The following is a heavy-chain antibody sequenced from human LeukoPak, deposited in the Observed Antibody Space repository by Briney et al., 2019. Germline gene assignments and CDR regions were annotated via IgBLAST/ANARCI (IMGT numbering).Heavy chain of an antibody. J-gene: IGHJ4*02. CDR3: AKDIGRIVVVPAAFDY. V-gene: IGHV3-30*02. CDR2: IRYDGSNK. CDR1: GFTFSSYG. D-gene: IGHD2-2*01. Sequence: GGSLRLSCAASGFTFSSYGMHWVRQAPGKGLEWVAFIRYDGSNKYYADSVKGRFTISRDNSKNTLYLQMNSLRAEDMALYYCAKDIGRIVVVPAAFDYWGQGTLVTVSS.